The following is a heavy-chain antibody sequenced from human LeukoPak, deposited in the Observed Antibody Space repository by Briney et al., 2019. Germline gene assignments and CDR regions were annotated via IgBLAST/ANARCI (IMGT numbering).Heavy chain of an antibody. J-gene: IGHJ1*01. CDR3: AKVAHYYYGWESYCFFED. D-gene: IGHD3-10*01. Sequence: PGGSLRLSCAASGFTFSIYGMSWVRQAPGKGLEWVSAISGSGGRTYNADSMKGRFTISRDNSKNSLYLQMNSLRVEDTATYYCAKVAHYYYGWESYCFFEDRGQGTPVTASS. CDR1: GFTFSIYG. V-gene: IGHV3-23*01. CDR2: ISGSGGRT.